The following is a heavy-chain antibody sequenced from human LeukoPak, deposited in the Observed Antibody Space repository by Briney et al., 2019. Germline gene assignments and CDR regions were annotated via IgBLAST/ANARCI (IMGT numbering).Heavy chain of an antibody. CDR2: IITTGGTI. Sequence: RGCLRLSCVASGFTSSGHEMNWVRQAPGKGREWLSHIITTGGTIYYADSAKGRFTISRDNSKNSLYLQMNSLRTEDTAIYYCARNDVYGDSLPDYWGQGTLVTVSS. CDR3: ARNDVYGDSLPDY. D-gene: IGHD4-17*01. V-gene: IGHV3-48*03. J-gene: IGHJ4*02. CDR1: GFTSSGHE.